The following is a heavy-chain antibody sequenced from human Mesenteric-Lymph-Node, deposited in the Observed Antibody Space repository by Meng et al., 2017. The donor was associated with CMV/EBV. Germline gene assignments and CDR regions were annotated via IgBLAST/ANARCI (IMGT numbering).Heavy chain of an antibody. CDR1: GGSFRGYT. V-gene: IGHV4-34*01. D-gene: IGHD1-1*01. J-gene: IGHJ4*02. Sequence: PVYGGSFRGYTGGWTRHPPGKGLEWIGEINHSGSTNYNPSLKSRVTISVDTSKNQFSLKLSSVTAADTAVYYCARILFRWNDFGDYWGQGTLVTVSS. CDR2: INHSGST. CDR3: ARILFRWNDFGDY.